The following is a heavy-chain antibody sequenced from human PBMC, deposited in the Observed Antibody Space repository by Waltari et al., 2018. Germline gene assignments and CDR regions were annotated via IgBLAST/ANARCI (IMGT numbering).Heavy chain of an antibody. Sequence: EVQLVESGGGLVQPGGSLRLSCAASGFTFSSYAMSWVRQAPGKGLEWVSAISGSGGSTYYADSLKGRCTISRDNSKNTLYLQMNSLRAEDTAVYYCAQNGRATVTTGSGYWGQGTLVTVSS. CDR3: AQNGRATVTTGSGY. CDR2: ISGSGGST. CDR1: GFTFSSYA. V-gene: IGHV3-23*04. J-gene: IGHJ4*02. D-gene: IGHD4-17*01.